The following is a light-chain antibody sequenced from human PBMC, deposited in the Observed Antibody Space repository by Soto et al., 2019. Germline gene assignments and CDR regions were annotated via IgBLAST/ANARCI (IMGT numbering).Light chain of an antibody. V-gene: IGKV1-5*01. CDR2: YAS. Sequence: DIQMTQSPSTLSASIGDRVTITCMASQTINNWLAWYQQKPGKAPNLLLYYASNFETGVPSRFSGSAFGTEFTLTISSLQPDDFATYYCQHYNSYPWAFGQGTKVVIK. J-gene: IGKJ1*01. CDR3: QHYNSYPWA. CDR1: QTINNW.